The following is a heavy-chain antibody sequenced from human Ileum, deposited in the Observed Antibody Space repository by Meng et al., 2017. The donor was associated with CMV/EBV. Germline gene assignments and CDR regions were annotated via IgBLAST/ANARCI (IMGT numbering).Heavy chain of an antibody. V-gene: IGHV1-18*01. CDR2: ISNGDT. CDR3: ARDYANFWSGLYT. Sequence: ASVKVSCKASGYTFTSQGISWVRQAPGQGLEWMGWISNGDTKYSQKFQGRVTMTTDTSTSTAYMELRSLRFDDTAIYYCARDYANFWSGLYTWGQGTLVTGSS. D-gene: IGHD3-3*01. J-gene: IGHJ4*02. CDR1: GYTFTSQG.